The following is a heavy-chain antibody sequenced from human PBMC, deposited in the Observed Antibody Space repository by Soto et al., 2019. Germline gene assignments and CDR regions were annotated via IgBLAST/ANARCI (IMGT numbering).Heavy chain of an antibody. CDR3: AADSSGYYLPFDY. V-gene: IGHV1-58*01. Sequence: ASVKVSCKASGFTFTSSAVQWVRQARGQRLEWIGWIVVGSGNTNYARKFQERVTITRDMSTSTAYMELSSLRSEDTAVYYCAADSSGYYLPFDYWGQGTLVTVSS. CDR2: IVVGSGNT. CDR1: GFTFTSSA. D-gene: IGHD3-22*01. J-gene: IGHJ4*02.